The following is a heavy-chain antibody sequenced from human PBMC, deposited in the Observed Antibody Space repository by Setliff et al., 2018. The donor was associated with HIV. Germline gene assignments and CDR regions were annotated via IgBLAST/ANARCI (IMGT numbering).Heavy chain of an antibody. D-gene: IGHD5-18*01. V-gene: IGHV3-23*01. CDR2: ITSGGST. CDR1: GFTFISYA. J-gene: IGHJ4*02. Sequence: GGSLRLSCAASGFTFISYAMSWVRQTPEKGLEWVSIITSGGSTYYADSAKGRFIISRDNSQNTLYLQMNSLRADDTAIYYCAKGFRPVDTALVSGPTYWGQGSRVTVSS. CDR3: AKGFRPVDTALVSGPTY.